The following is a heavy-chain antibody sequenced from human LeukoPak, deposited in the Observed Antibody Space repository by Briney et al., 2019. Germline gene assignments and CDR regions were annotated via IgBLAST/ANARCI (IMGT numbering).Heavy chain of an antibody. V-gene: IGHV1-18*01. CDR2: ISAYNGDT. CDR1: GYIFTNYN. D-gene: IGHD2-21*02. Sequence: ASVRVSCKASGYIFTNYNINWVRQAPGQGLEWMGWISAYNGDTNYAQMFQGRVTMTTDTSTSTAYMELRSLRSDDTAVYYCARDCGGDCYHHDYWGQGTLVTVSS. CDR3: ARDCGGDCYHHDY. J-gene: IGHJ4*02.